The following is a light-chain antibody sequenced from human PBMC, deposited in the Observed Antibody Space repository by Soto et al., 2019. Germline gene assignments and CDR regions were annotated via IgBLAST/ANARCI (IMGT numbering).Light chain of an antibody. Sequence: QSALTKPPSASGTPGQRVTISCSGSSSNIGSNTVNWYQQLPGKAPTLRIYSNNQRPSGVPDLFSGSKSGTSASLAISGLQYEDEADYYCAAWDVSLKGPVFVGGTMLTVL. J-gene: IGLJ2*01. CDR1: SSNIGSNT. CDR2: SNN. V-gene: IGLV1-44*01. CDR3: AAWDVSLKGPV.